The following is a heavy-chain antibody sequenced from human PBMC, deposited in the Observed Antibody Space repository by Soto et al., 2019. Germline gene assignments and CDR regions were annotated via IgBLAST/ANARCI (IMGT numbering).Heavy chain of an antibody. CDR3: VRDSGAKLSSS. CDR1: GGTFSSYR. D-gene: IGHD6-13*01. Sequence: QVQLVQSGAEVKQPGSSAKVSCKASGGTFSSYRINWVRQAPGQGLEWVGRIVPIRRTADYAQTFQGRVSITADESARTSYLELRSLRSQDTAVYYCVRDSGAKLSSSWGQGTPVTVSS. V-gene: IGHV1-69*08. CDR2: IVPIRRTA. J-gene: IGHJ4*02.